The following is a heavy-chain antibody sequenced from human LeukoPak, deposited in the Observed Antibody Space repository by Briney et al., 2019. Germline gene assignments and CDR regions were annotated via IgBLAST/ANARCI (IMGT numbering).Heavy chain of an antibody. J-gene: IGHJ6*02. Sequence: GGSLRLSCAASGFTFSSYAMSWVRQAPGKGLEWVSAISGSGGSTYYADSVKGRFTISRDNSKNTLYLQMNSLRAEDTAVYYCAKVDAVPNPYYYYGMDVWGQGTTVTVSS. CDR3: AKVDAVPNPYYYYGMDV. CDR1: GFTFSSYA. CDR2: ISGSGGST. D-gene: IGHD2-2*01. V-gene: IGHV3-23*01.